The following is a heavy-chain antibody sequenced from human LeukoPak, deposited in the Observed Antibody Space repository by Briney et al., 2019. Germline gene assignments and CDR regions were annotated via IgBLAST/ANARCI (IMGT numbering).Heavy chain of an antibody. D-gene: IGHD5-18*01. CDR3: ARGLGHRQLWFLN. CDR1: GGSISSYY. CDR2: IYYSGST. Sequence: PSETLSLTCTVSGGSISSYYWSWIRQPPGKGLEWIGYIYYSGSTNYNPSLKSRVTISVDTSKNQFSLKLGSVTAADTAVYYCARGLGHRQLWFLNWGQGTLVTVSS. V-gene: IGHV4-59*01. J-gene: IGHJ4*02.